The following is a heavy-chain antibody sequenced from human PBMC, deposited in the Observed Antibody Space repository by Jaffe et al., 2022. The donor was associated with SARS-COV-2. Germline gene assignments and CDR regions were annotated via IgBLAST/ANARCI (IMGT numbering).Heavy chain of an antibody. CDR1: GPSFSSYS. D-gene: IGHD3-22*01. J-gene: IGHJ1*01. CDR3: VRDGGSYYFDGTGSSASLQH. V-gene: IGHV3-48*02. Sequence: EVQLVESGGGLVQPGGSLRLSCVASGPSFSSYSMNWVRQAPGKGLEWLSYISSSGASRYYADSVRGRFSISRDNAKTSLHLQMNSLRDEDTAVYYCVRDGGSYYFDGTGSSASLQHWGQGTLVIVSS. CDR2: ISSSGASR.